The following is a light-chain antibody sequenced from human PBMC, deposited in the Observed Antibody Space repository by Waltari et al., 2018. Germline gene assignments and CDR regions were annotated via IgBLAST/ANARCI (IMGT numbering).Light chain of an antibody. CDR2: GAS. CDR3: QQRSNPIT. J-gene: IGKJ5*01. Sequence: IVLTQSPATLSLSPGDRATLSCRASQSVSNYLVWYQQKPGQAPRLLIYGASNRVTGIPARFSGSGSGTDFTLTISSLEPGDFAVYYCQQRSNPITFGQGTRLEIK. V-gene: IGKV3-11*01. CDR1: QSVSNY.